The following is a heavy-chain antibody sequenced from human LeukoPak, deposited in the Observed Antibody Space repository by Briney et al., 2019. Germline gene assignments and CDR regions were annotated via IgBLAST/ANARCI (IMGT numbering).Heavy chain of an antibody. D-gene: IGHD2-2*01. J-gene: IGHJ4*02. CDR1: GFIFSSYA. CDR3: AKGCGASCYSDFDY. CDR2: ISGSGGHT. Sequence: GRSLRLSCAASGFIFSSYAMTWVRQAPGKGLEWVSSISGSGGHTYYADSVKGRFTISRDNSKNTLFLQMNSLRADDTAVYYCAKGCGASCYSDFDYWGQGALVTVSS. V-gene: IGHV3-23*01.